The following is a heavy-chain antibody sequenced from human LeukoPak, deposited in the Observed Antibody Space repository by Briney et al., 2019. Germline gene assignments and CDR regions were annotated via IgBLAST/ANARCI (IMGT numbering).Heavy chain of an antibody. D-gene: IGHD2-2*01. CDR1: GDSVSSNSAA. CDR3: ATLHCTSTTCWIDY. V-gene: IGHV6-1*01. CDR2: TDYRSKWSN. J-gene: IGHJ4*02. Sequence: SQTLSLTCAISGDSVSSNSAAWNCIRQSPSRGLESLGRTDYRSKWSNDYAVSVKSGITINPDTTKNKSALQLKSVTREDAAVFYCATLHCTSTTCWIDYWGQGTLVTVSS.